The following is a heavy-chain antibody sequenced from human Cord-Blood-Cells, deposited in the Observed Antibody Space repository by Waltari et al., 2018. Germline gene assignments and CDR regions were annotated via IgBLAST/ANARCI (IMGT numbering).Heavy chain of an antibody. J-gene: IGHJ4*02. CDR2: IYYSGGT. Sequence: QLQLQESGPGLVKPSETLSLTCTVSGGTISSSSTSWGWNRQPPGKGLEWIGSIYYSGGTYYNPSLKSRVTISVDTSKNQFSLKLSSVTAADTAVYYCARRILETAMVDYWGQGTLVTVSS. V-gene: IGHV4-39*07. CDR3: ARRILETAMVDY. D-gene: IGHD5-18*01. CDR1: GGTISSSSTS.